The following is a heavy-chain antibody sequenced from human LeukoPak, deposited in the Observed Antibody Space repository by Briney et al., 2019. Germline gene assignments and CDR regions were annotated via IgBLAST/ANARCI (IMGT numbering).Heavy chain of an antibody. CDR2: IIPIFGTA. V-gene: IGHV1-69*05. CDR1: GGTFSSYA. J-gene: IGHJ4*02. D-gene: IGHD4-17*01. CDR3: ASISSNTYGDYTDY. Sequence: ASVKVSCEASGGTFSSYAISWVRQAPGQGLEWMGGIIPIFGTANYAQKFQGRVTITTDESTSTAYMELSSLRSEDTAVYYCASISSNTYGDYTDYWGQGTLVTVSS.